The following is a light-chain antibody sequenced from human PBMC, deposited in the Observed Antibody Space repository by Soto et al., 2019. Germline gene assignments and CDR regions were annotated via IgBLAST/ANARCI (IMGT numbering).Light chain of an antibody. J-gene: IGLJ3*02. Sequence: QSVLTQPPSVSGVPGQRVTISCTGSSSNIGAGYDVHWYQQLPGTAPKLLIYGNSNRPSGVPDRFSGSKSGTSASLAITGLQAEDEADYYCPSYDSSLSGWGVFGGGTKLTVL. CDR3: PSYDSSLSGWGV. CDR1: SSNIGAGYD. V-gene: IGLV1-40*01. CDR2: GNS.